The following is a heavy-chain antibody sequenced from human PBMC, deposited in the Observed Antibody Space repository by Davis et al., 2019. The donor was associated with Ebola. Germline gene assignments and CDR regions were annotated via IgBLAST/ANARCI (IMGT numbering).Heavy chain of an antibody. CDR3: ARDTGMVTGYYEDV. V-gene: IGHV1-18*01. D-gene: IGHD3-10*01. CDR2: ISAYNGNI. J-gene: IGHJ6*03. Sequence: AASVKVSCKASGYTFTRYCITWVRQAPGQGLEWMGWISAYNGNIKYAQKFQGRVTMTTDTSTSTAYMELRNRGSEDTAVYYCARDTGMVTGYYEDVWGQGTTVIVSS. CDR1: GYTFTRYC.